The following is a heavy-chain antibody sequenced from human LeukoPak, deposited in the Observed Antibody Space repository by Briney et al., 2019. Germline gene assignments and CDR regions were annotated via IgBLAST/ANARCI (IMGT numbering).Heavy chain of an antibody. CDR1: GFTFSSYA. D-gene: IGHD6-19*01. Sequence: GGSLRLSCVASGFTFSSYAMSWVRQAPGKGLEWVGRIKSKTDGGTTDYAAPVKGRFTISRDDSKNTLYLQMNSLKTEDTAVYYCTAPYSSGWYGGLGFDYWGQGTLVTVSS. CDR3: TAPYSSGWYGGLGFDY. V-gene: IGHV3-15*01. J-gene: IGHJ4*02. CDR2: IKSKTDGGTT.